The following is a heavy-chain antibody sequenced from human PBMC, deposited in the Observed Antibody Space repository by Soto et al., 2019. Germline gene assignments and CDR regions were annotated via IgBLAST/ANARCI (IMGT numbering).Heavy chain of an antibody. CDR3: APFGVVIHX. D-gene: IGHD3-3*01. J-gene: IGHJ4*02. CDR2: ISYNGSNK. CDR1: GFTFSSYA. V-gene: IGHV3-30-3*01. Sequence: GGSLRLSCAASGFTFSSYAMHWVRQAPGKGLEWVAVISYNGSNKYYADSVKGRFTISRDNSKNTLYLQMNSLRAEDTAVYYCAPFGVVIHXWGQGTLVTVSS.